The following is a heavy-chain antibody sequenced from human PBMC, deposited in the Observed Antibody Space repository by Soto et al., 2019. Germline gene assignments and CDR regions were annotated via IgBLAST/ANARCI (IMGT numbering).Heavy chain of an antibody. Sequence: ASVKVSCKACGWTFSSYAISWVRQAPGQGREWMGGIIPIFGTANYAQKFQGRVTITADKSTSTAYMELSSLRSEDTAVYYCARDQQHYAYVWGSYWPPISWGQGTLVTVSS. J-gene: IGHJ4*02. V-gene: IGHV1-69*06. CDR2: IIPIFGTA. D-gene: IGHD3-16*01. CDR1: GWTFSSYA. CDR3: ARDQQHYAYVWGSYWPPIS.